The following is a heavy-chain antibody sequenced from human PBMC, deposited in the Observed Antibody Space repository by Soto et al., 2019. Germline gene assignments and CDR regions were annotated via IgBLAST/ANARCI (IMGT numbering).Heavy chain of an antibody. Sequence: GGSLRLSCTASGFTFGDYAMSWFRQAPGKGLEWVGFIRSKAYGGTTEYAASVKGRFTISRDDSKSIAYLQMNSLKTEDTAVYYCTRVGVTSTSCYAFLGCTRWFDPWGQGTLVTVSS. CDR2: IRSKAYGGTT. CDR3: TRVGVTSTSCYAFLGCTRWFDP. V-gene: IGHV3-49*03. CDR1: GFTFGDYA. D-gene: IGHD2-2*01. J-gene: IGHJ5*02.